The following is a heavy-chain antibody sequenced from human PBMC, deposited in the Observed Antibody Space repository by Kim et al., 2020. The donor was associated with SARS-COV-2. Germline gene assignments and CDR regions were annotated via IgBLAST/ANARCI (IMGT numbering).Heavy chain of an antibody. Sequence: ASVKVSCKASGYTFTSYDINWVRQATGQGLEWMGWMNPNSGNTGYAQKFQGRVTMTRNTSISTAYMELSSLRSEATAVYYCARGSAGTRYFDWRKNTNWFDPWGQGTLVTVSS. D-gene: IGHD3-9*01. CDR1: GYTFTSYD. CDR3: ARGSAGTRYFDWRKNTNWFDP. V-gene: IGHV1-8*01. J-gene: IGHJ5*02. CDR2: MNPNSGNT.